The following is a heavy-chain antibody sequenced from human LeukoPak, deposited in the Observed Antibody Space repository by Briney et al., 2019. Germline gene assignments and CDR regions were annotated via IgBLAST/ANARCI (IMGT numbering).Heavy chain of an antibody. D-gene: IGHD6-19*01. V-gene: IGHV1-69*08. CDR2: IIPMQGTP. J-gene: IGHJ4*02. Sequence: SVKVSCKASGGTFSSYNFIWVRRAPGQGLEWMGGIIPMQGTPNYAQKFQDRVTISADKSTTTVYMALSSLRYEDTAMYYCARESVAGGFEYWGQGTLVTVSS. CDR1: GGTFSSYN. CDR3: ARESVAGGFEY.